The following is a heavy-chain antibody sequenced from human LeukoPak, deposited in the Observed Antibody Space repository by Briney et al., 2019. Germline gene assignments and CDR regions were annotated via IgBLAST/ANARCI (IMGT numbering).Heavy chain of an antibody. CDR3: ARVGGVLRYFDWLLPDY. CDR2: ISAYNGNT. V-gene: IGHV1-18*01. Sequence: ASVKVSCKASGYTFTSYGISWVRQAPGQGLEWMGWISAYNGNTNYAQKLQGRVTMTTDTSTSTAYMELRSLRSDDTAVYYCARVGGVLRYFDWLLPDYWGQGTLVTVSS. J-gene: IGHJ4*02. D-gene: IGHD3-9*01. CDR1: GYTFTSYG.